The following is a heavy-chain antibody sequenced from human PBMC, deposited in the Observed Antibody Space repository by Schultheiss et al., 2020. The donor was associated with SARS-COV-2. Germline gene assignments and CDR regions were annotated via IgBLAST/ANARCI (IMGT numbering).Heavy chain of an antibody. CDR1: GFTFSSYS. J-gene: IGHJ4*02. V-gene: IGHV3-21*01. CDR2: ISSSSSYI. D-gene: IGHD5-18*01. CDR3: ARARIQLWLLIGHYFDY. Sequence: GGSLRLSCAASGFTFSSYSMNWVRQAPGKGLEWVSSISSSSSYIYYADSVKGRFTISRDNAKNSLYLQMNSLRAEDTAVYYCARARIQLWLLIGHYFDYWGQGTLVTVSS.